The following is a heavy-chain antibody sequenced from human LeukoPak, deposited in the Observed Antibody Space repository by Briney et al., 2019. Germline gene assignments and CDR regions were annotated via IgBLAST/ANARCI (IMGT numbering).Heavy chain of an antibody. Sequence: PGGSLRLSCAASGFTFSSYGMHWVRQAPGKGLEWVAVIWYDGSKRYYADSVKGRFTISRDDSKNTLSLQMNSLRAEDTAVYYCVGAAPEYYFDYWGQGTLVTVSS. V-gene: IGHV3-33*01. J-gene: IGHJ4*02. CDR1: GFTFSSYG. CDR3: VGAAPEYYFDY. D-gene: IGHD4/OR15-4a*01. CDR2: IWYDGSKR.